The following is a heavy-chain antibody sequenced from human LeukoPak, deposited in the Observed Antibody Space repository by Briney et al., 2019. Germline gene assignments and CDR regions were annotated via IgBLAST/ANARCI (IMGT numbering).Heavy chain of an antibody. Sequence: ASVKVSCKVSGYTLTELSMHWVRQAPGRGLEWMGGFDPEDGETIYAQKFQGRVTMTEDTSTDTAYMELSSLRSEDTAVYYCATGYYDFWSGFFDYWGQGTLVTVSS. CDR3: ATGYYDFWSGFFDY. CDR2: FDPEDGET. J-gene: IGHJ4*02. V-gene: IGHV1-24*01. D-gene: IGHD3-3*01. CDR1: GYTLTELS.